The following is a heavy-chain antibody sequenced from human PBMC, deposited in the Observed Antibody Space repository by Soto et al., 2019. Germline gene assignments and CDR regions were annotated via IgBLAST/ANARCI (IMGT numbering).Heavy chain of an antibody. CDR1: GVPFSSYG. D-gene: IGHD2-15*01. CDR3: ARGPYCSGGSCPPSPLVFDY. J-gene: IGHJ4*02. CDR2: IWYDGSNK. Sequence: PGGSLRLSCAASGVPFSSYGMHWVRQAPGKGLEWVAVIWYDGSNKYYADSVKGRFTISRDNSKNTLYLQMNSLRAEDTAVYYCARGPYCSGGSCPPSPLVFDYWGQGTLVTVSS. V-gene: IGHV3-33*01.